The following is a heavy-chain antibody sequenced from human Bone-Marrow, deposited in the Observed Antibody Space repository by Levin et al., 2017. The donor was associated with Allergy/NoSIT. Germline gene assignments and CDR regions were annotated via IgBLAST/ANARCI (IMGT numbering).Heavy chain of an antibody. V-gene: IGHV5-10-1*01. J-gene: IGHJ3*02. CDR2: IDPSDSYT. CDR1: GYSFTTYW. CDR3: ARQYSDILTGYTGWFLDI. D-gene: IGHD3-9*01. Sequence: KVSCQGSGYSFTTYWITWVRQMPGKGLEWLGRIDPSDSYTNYSPSFEGHVTISVDKSISTVYLQWSGLKAADTAMYYCARQYSDILTGYTGWFLDIWGQGTPVTVSS.